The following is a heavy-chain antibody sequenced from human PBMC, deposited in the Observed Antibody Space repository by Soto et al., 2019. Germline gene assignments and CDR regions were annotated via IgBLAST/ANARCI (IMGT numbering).Heavy chain of an antibody. J-gene: IGHJ6*02. CDR3: ASSSYDIHSITRPGYYYGMDV. CDR2: IYSGGST. V-gene: IGHV3-66*01. CDR1: GFTVSSNY. D-gene: IGHD3-9*01. Sequence: PGGSLRLSCAASGFTVSSNYMSWVRQAPGKGLEWVSVIYSGGSTYYADSVKGRFTISRDNSKNTLYLQMNSLRAEDTAVYYCASSSYDIHSITRPGYYYGMDVWGQGTTVTVSS.